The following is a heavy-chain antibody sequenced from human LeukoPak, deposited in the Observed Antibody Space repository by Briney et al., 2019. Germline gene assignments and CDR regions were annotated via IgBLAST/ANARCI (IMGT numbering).Heavy chain of an antibody. CDR3: VKDFGQTTAAIAY. V-gene: IGHV3-9*01. Sequence: GGSLRLSCAASGFPFDDYAMHWVPQAAGKGLEWVSGIRWSTDSVGYADSVRGRFTISRDKAKNSLYLQMNSLRAEDTALYYCVKDFGQTTAAIAYWGQGTLVTVS. CDR2: IRWSTDSV. CDR1: GFPFDDYA. J-gene: IGHJ4*02. D-gene: IGHD2-2*01.